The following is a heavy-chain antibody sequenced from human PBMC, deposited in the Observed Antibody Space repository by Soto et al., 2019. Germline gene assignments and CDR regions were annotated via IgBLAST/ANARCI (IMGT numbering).Heavy chain of an antibody. D-gene: IGHD2-15*01. CDR3: ARFALGYCSGGSCYSPNWFDP. V-gene: IGHV1-69*13. J-gene: IGHJ5*02. CDR2: IIPIFGTA. CDR1: GGTFSSYA. Sequence: GASVKVSCKASGGTFSSYAISWVRQAPGQGLEWMGGIIPIFGTANYAQKFQGRVTITADESTSTAYMELSSLRSEDTAVYYCARFALGYCSGGSCYSPNWFDPWGQGTLVTVSS.